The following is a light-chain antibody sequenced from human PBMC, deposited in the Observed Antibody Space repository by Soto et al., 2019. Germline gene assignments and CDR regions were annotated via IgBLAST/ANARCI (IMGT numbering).Light chain of an antibody. CDR1: QSVGSD. CDR3: QQYGNSPIT. V-gene: IGKV3D-15*02. Sequence: EIVMTQSPATLSVSPGERATLSCRASQSVGSDLAWYQQKPGQAPRLVIYDIFTRATGVPDRFSGSGSGTDFTLTINELEPEDFAVYYCQQYGNSPITLGQGTRLEI. J-gene: IGKJ5*01. CDR2: DIF.